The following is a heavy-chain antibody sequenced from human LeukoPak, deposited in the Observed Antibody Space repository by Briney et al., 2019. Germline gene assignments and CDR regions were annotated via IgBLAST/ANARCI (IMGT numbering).Heavy chain of an antibody. D-gene: IGHD3-16*02. CDR2: INHSGST. J-gene: IGHJ4*02. CDR3: ARGRLRVWGSYRPRGQDYFDY. CDR1: GGSFSGYY. V-gene: IGHV4-34*01. Sequence: SETLSLTCAVYGGSFSGYYWSWIRQPPGKGLEWIGEINHSGSTNYNPSLKSRVTISVDTSKNQFSLKLSSVTAADTAVYYCARGRLRVWGSYRPRGQDYFDYWGQGTLVTVSS.